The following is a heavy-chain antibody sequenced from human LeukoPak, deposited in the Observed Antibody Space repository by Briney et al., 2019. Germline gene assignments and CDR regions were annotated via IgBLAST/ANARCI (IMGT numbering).Heavy chain of an antibody. CDR2: IHYSGDT. D-gene: IGHD6-19*01. Sequence: SEALSLTCSVSGASISSSYWTWIRPPPGKGLEWIGNIHYSGDTNHNPSLKSRVTISLDTSRNQFSLKLSSVTAADTAVYYCARGSGCHGSWGQGTLVTVSS. CDR3: ARGSGCHGS. J-gene: IGHJ5*02. CDR1: GASISSSY. V-gene: IGHV4-59*08.